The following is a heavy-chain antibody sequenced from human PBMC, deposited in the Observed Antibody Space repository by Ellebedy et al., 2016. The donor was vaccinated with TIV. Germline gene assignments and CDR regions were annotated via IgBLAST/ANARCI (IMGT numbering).Heavy chain of an antibody. Sequence: GGSLRLXXAASGFTFSSYWMSWVRQAPGKGLEWVANIKEDGSEKYYVDSVKGRFTISRDNAKNSLYLQMNSLRAEDTAVYYCARASSYYYDSSGYYGYWGQGTLVTVSS. CDR3: ARASSYYYDSSGYYGY. J-gene: IGHJ4*02. D-gene: IGHD3-22*01. CDR1: GFTFSSYW. V-gene: IGHV3-7*03. CDR2: IKEDGSEK.